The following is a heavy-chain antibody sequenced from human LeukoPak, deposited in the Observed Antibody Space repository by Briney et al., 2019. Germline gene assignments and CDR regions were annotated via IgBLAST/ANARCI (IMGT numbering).Heavy chain of an antibody. CDR1: GFTFSSYG. D-gene: IGHD4-17*01. CDR3: ARDPADYGDYGGGVAFDI. CDR2: IWYDGSNK. Sequence: GGSLRLSCAASGFTFSSYGMHWVRQAPGKGLEWVAVIWYDGSNKYYADSVKGGLTISRDNSKHTLYLQMNTLRAEDTAVYYCARDPADYGDYGGGVAFDIWGQGTMVTVSS. J-gene: IGHJ3*02. V-gene: IGHV3-33*01.